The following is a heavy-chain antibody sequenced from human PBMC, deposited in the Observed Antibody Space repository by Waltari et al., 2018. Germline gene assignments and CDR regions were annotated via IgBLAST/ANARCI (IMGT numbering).Heavy chain of an antibody. V-gene: IGHV3-7*01. D-gene: IGHD3-10*01. CDR3: ARDRGWQCFDI. CDR2: INNDGGEK. Sequence: EVQLVESGGGLAQPGGSLRLACEVSGFNFRSYWMSWVRQTPGKGLERVEKINNDGGEKYYGDSVNGRFTICGDNAKNSVYLQMNSLRAEDAAVYYCARDRGWQCFDIWGQGTMVTVSS. CDR1: GFNFRSYW. J-gene: IGHJ3*02.